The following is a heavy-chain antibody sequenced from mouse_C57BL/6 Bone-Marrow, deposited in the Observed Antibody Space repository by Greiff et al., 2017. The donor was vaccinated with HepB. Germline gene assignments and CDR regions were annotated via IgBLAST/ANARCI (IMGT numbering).Heavy chain of an antibody. J-gene: IGHJ2*01. CDR3: TRDYYGSSVRYYFDY. CDR2: IDPETGGT. V-gene: IGHV1-15*01. D-gene: IGHD1-1*01. CDR1: GYTFTDYE. Sequence: VQLQQSGAELVRPGASVTLSCKASGYTFTDYEMHWVKQTPVHGLEWIGAIDPETGGTAYNQKFKGKAILTADKSSSTAYMELRSLTSEDSAVYYCTRDYYGSSVRYYFDYWGQGTTLTVSS.